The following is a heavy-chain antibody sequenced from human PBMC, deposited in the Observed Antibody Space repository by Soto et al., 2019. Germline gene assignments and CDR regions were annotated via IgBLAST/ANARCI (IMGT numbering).Heavy chain of an antibody. D-gene: IGHD3-10*01. J-gene: IGHJ4*02. CDR2: IYHSGST. CDR1: GGSISSGGYS. Sequence: SDTLSLTCAVSGGSISSGGYSWSWIRQPPGKGLEWIGYIYHSGSTYYNPSLKSRVTISVDTSKNQFSLKLSSVTAADTAVYYCASMGYHYGSGSYPLDYWGQGALVTVSS. CDR3: ASMGYHYGSGSYPLDY. V-gene: IGHV4-30-2*05.